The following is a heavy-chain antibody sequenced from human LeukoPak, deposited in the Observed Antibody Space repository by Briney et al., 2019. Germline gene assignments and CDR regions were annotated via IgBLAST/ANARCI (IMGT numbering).Heavy chain of an antibody. CDR2: ISYDGSNT. CDR3: ARGIAARAAPYYYYYGMDV. CDR1: GFTFSSYG. J-gene: IGHJ6*02. Sequence: QPGGSLRLSCAASGFTFSSYGMHWVLQAPGKGLEWVAVISYDGSNTNYADSVKGRFTISRDNSRNTLYLQMNSLRTEDTALYYCARGIAARAAPYYYYYGMDVWGQGTRSPSP. D-gene: IGHD6-6*01. V-gene: IGHV3-30*03.